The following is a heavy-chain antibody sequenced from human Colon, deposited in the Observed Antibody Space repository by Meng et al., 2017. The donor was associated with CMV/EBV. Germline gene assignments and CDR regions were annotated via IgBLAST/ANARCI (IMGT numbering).Heavy chain of an antibody. Sequence: SCAASGFTFSSYSMNWVRQAPGKGLEWVSYISSSSSTIYYADSVKGRFTISRDNAKNSLYLQMNSLRAEDTAVYYCARDNVLRFLEWLSYTTTVGGMDVWGQGTTVTVSS. CDR2: ISSSSSTI. CDR3: ARDNVLRFLEWLSYTTTVGGMDV. D-gene: IGHD3-3*01. V-gene: IGHV3-48*04. J-gene: IGHJ6*02. CDR1: GFTFSSYS.